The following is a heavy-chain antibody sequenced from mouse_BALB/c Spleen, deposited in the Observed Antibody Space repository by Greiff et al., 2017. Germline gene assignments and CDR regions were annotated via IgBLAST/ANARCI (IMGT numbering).Heavy chain of an antibody. CDR3: ARWGYGNYGFDY. CDR2: INPSNGRT. D-gene: IGHD2-10*02. J-gene: IGHJ2*01. Sequence: QVQLQQPGAELVKPGASVKLSCKASGYTFTSYWMHWVKQRPGQGLEWIGEINPSNGRTNYNEKFKSKATLTVDKSSSTAYMQLSSLTSEDSAVYYCARWGYGNYGFDYWGQGTTLTVSS. V-gene: IGHV1S81*02. CDR1: GYTFTSYW.